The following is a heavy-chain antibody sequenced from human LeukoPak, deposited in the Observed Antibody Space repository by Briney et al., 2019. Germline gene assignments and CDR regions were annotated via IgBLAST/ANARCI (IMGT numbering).Heavy chain of an antibody. Sequence: GGSLRLSCAASGFTFGSYAMSWVRQAPGKGLEWVSAISGSGGSTYYADSVKGRFTISRDNSKNTLYLQMNSLRAEDTAVYYCAKTTVTRRVDILTGYSYYYGMDVWGQGTTVTVSS. D-gene: IGHD3-9*01. CDR3: AKTTVTRRVDILTGYSYYYGMDV. CDR2: ISGSGGST. CDR1: GFTFGSYA. V-gene: IGHV3-23*01. J-gene: IGHJ6*02.